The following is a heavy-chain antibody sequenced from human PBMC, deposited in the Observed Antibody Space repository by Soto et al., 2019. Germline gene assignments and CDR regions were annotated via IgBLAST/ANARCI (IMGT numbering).Heavy chain of an antibody. CDR3: ARHLSYDFWSGYLNWFDP. CDR2: IYYSGST. Sequence: SETLSLTCTVSGGSISSSSYYWGWIRQPPGKGLEWIGSIYYSGSTYYNPSLKSRVTISVDTSKNQFSLKLSSVTAADTAVYYYARHLSYDFWSGYLNWFDPWGQGTLVTVSS. V-gene: IGHV4-39*01. D-gene: IGHD3-3*01. CDR1: GGSISSSSYY. J-gene: IGHJ5*02.